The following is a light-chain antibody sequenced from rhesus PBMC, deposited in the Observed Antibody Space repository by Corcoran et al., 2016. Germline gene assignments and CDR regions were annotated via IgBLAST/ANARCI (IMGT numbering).Light chain of an antibody. V-gene: IGKV1-43*02. CDR1: QGISTY. CDR3: LQYNSDPWT. CDR2: KAS. Sequence: DIQMTQSPSSLSASVGDRVTITCRASQGISTYLNWYQQKPGKAPKRLIYKASSWESGVPSRFSGSGSGTDFTLTISSLQPEDFATYYCLQYNSDPWTFGPGTKVEIK. J-gene: IGKJ1*01.